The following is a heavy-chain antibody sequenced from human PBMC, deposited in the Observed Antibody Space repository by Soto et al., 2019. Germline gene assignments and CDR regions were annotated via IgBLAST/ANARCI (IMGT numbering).Heavy chain of an antibody. CDR2: INHSGST. Sequence: QVQLQQWGAGLLKPSETLSLTCAVYGGSFSGYYWSWIRQPPGKGLEWIGEINHSGSTNYNPSLKSRVTISVDTSKNQFSLKLSSVTAVDTAVYYCARGSNVVVVAATSGWYFDLWGRGTLVTVSS. CDR3: ARGSNVVVVAATSGWYFDL. J-gene: IGHJ2*01. V-gene: IGHV4-34*01. D-gene: IGHD2-15*01. CDR1: GGSFSGYY.